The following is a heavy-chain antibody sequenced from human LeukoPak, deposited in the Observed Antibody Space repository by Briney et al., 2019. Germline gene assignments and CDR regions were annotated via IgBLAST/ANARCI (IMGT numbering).Heavy chain of an antibody. J-gene: IGHJ4*02. V-gene: IGHV4-59*01. CDR1: GGSLSSYY. CDR3: ARALGTITSKFDY. Sequence: SETLSLTCTVSGGSLSSYYWSWIRQPPGRGLEWIGYIYYTGSTNYNLSLKSRVTISVDTSKNQFSLKLSSVTAADTAVYYCARALGTITSKFDYWGQGALVTVSS. D-gene: IGHD1-14*01. CDR2: IYYTGST.